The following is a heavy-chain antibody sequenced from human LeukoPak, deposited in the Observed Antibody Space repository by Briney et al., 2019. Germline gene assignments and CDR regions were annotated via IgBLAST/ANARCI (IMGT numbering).Heavy chain of an antibody. CDR2: TYYRSTWYS. V-gene: IGHV6-1*01. D-gene: IGHD1-14*01. CDR3: ARAGGTTTGKYERATLDY. CDR1: GDSVSSNSAG. Sequence: SQTLSLTCDISGDSVSSNSAGWNWLRQSPSRGLEWLGRTYYRSTWYSDYDVSLKSRMTINADTYKNHFSLQLNSGTPDDTAVYYCARAGGTTTGKYERATLDYWGQGTLVTVSS. J-gene: IGHJ4*02.